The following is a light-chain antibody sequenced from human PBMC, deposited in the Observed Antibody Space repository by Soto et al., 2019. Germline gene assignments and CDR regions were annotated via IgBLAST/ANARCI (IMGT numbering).Light chain of an antibody. Sequence: QSVLTQPPSASGTPGQRVTISCSGSSSNIGSNYVYWYQQLPRTAPKLLLYRDNQRPSGVPDRFSDSKSGTSASLAISGLRSDDDADYDCAAWDDTLSGVVFGGGTKVTVL. CDR2: RDN. J-gene: IGLJ2*01. CDR3: AAWDDTLSGVV. CDR1: SSNIGSNY. V-gene: IGLV1-47*01.